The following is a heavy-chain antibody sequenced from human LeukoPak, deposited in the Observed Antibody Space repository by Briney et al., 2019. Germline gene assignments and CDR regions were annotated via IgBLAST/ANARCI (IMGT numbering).Heavy chain of an antibody. CDR1: GFTFSSYS. Sequence: PGGSLRLSCAASGFTFSSYSMNWVRQAPGKGLEWVSSISGSDNSTYYADSVKGRFTISRDNSKNTLYLQMNSLRAEDTAVYYCAKDPMTTVTTTAYWGQGTLVTVSS. J-gene: IGHJ4*02. D-gene: IGHD4-17*01. CDR2: ISGSDNST. CDR3: AKDPMTTVTTTAY. V-gene: IGHV3-23*01.